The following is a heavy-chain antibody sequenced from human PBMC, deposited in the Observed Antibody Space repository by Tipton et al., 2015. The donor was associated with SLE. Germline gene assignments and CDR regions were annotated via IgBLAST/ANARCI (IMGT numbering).Heavy chain of an antibody. Sequence: TLSLTCTVSGGSISSGGYYWSWIRQPAGKGLEWIGRIYTSGSTNYNPSLKSRVTISVDTSKNQFSLKLSSVTAADTAVYYCAREVEGYYYYYMDVWGKGTTVTVSS. J-gene: IGHJ6*03. CDR2: IYTSGST. D-gene: IGHD5-24*01. V-gene: IGHV4-61*02. CDR3: AREVEGYYYYYMDV. CDR1: GGSISSGGYY.